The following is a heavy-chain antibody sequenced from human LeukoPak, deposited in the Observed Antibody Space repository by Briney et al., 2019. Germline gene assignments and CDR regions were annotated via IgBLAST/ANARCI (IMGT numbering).Heavy chain of an antibody. CDR2: IDWDDDK. D-gene: IGHD1-20*01. CDR1: GGSFSAYYW. J-gene: IGHJ3*02. CDR3: ARISLGREANWNNDAFDI. Sequence: TLSLTCAVSGGSFSAYYWSLIRQPPGKGLEWLARIDWDDDKFYSTSLKTRLTISKDTSKNQVVLTMTNMDPVDTATYYCARISLGREANWNNDAFDIWGQGTMVTVSS. V-gene: IGHV2-70*04.